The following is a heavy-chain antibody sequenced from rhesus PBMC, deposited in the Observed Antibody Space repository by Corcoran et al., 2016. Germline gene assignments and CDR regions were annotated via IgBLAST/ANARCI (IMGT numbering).Heavy chain of an antibody. J-gene: IGHJ4*01. D-gene: IGHD3-28*01. Sequence: EVQLVESGGGLVQPGGSLRLTCAASGFTFSSYGMSWVRQAPGKGLEGDSYISNGGGSTYYADSVKGRFTISRDNSKNTLSLQMNSLRAEDTAVYYCAKGGVWLPISEFDYWGQGVLVTVSS. CDR3: AKGGVWLPISEFDY. V-gene: IGHV3S5*01. CDR2: ISNGGGST. CDR1: GFTFSSYG.